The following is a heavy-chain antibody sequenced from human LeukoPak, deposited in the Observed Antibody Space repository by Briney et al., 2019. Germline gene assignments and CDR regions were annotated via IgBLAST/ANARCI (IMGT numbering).Heavy chain of an antibody. V-gene: IGHV3-74*01. D-gene: IGHD3-16*02. CDR2: INSDGSST. CDR1: GFTFSSYW. J-gene: IGHJ3*02. CDR3: ARVKLDYDYVWGSYRYTGSDAFDI. Sequence: EGSLRLSCAASGFTFSSYWMHWVRQAPGKGLVWVSRINSDGSSTSYADSVKGRFTISRDNAKNTLYLQMNSLRAEDTAVYYCARVKLDYDYVWGSYRYTGSDAFDIWGQGTMVTVSS.